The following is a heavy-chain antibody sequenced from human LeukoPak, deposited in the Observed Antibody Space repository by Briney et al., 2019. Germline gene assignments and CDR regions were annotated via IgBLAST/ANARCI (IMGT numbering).Heavy chain of an antibody. CDR3: ARRLYCYDSSGYYTDY. V-gene: IGHV4-39*01. D-gene: IGHD3-22*01. Sequence: PSETLSLTCTVSGGSISSSSYYWGWIRQPPGKGLEWIGSIYYSGSTYYNPSLKSRVTISVDTSKNQFSLKLSSVTAADTAVYYCARRLYCYDSSGYYTDYWGQGTLVTVSS. J-gene: IGHJ4*02. CDR2: IYYSGST. CDR1: GGSISSSSYY.